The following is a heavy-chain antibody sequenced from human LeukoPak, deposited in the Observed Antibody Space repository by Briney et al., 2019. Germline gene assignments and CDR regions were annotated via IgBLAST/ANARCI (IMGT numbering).Heavy chain of an antibody. CDR1: GFTVSSNY. Sequence: PGGSLRLSCAASGFTVSSNYMSWVRQAPGKGLEWVSVIYSGGSTYYADSVKGRFTISRDNSKNTLYLQMNSLRAEDTAVYYCARVFNRVDFDYWGQGTLVTVSS. V-gene: IGHV3-66*01. CDR2: IYSGGST. CDR3: ARVFNRVDFDY. J-gene: IGHJ4*02. D-gene: IGHD1-14*01.